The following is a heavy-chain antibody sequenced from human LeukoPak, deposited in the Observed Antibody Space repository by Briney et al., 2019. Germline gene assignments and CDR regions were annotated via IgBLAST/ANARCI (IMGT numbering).Heavy chain of an antibody. CDR1: GGSISSYY. CDR2: IYYSGST. J-gene: IGHJ3*02. V-gene: IGHV4-59*01. D-gene: IGHD2-2*01. CDR3: AKEPIPAAIGLDAFDI. Sequence: PSETLSLTCTVSGGSISSYYWSWIRQPPGKGLEWIGYIYYSGSTNYNPSLKSRVTISVDTSKNQFSLKLSSVTAADTAVYYCAKEPIPAAIGLDAFDIWGQGTMVTVSS.